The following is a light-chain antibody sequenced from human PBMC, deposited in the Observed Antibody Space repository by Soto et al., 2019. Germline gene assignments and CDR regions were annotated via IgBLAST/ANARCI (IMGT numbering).Light chain of an antibody. J-gene: IGKJ5*01. V-gene: IGKV3-20*01. CDR3: QQYTGPPTT. CDR1: QSVSIS. Sequence: EIVLAQSPATLSLSPGERATLSCRASQSVSISLAWYQQKPGQAPRLLIYGASSRATGIPDRFSGSGSGTDFTLTITRLEPEDSAVYFCQQYTGPPTTFGQGTRLEIK. CDR2: GAS.